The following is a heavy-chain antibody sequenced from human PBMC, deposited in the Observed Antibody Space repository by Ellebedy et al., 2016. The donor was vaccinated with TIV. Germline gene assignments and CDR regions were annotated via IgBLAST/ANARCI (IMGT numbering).Heavy chain of an antibody. Sequence: ASVKVSCKASGGTFSSYAISWVRQAPGQGLEWMGGIIPILGIANYAQKFQGRVTITADKSTSTAYMELSSLRSEDTAVYYCARDAWGLYCTNGVCPGGAFDIWGQGTMVTVSS. CDR3: ARDAWGLYCTNGVCPGGAFDI. V-gene: IGHV1-69*10. J-gene: IGHJ3*02. CDR1: GGTFSSYA. D-gene: IGHD2-8*01. CDR2: IIPILGIA.